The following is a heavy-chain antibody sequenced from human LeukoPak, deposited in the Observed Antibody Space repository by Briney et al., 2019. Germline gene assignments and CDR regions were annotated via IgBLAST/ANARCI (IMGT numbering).Heavy chain of an antibody. Sequence: GGSLRLSCAGSGFTVSSYAMSWVRQAPGKGLEWVSAISGSGGSTYYADSVKGRFTISRDNSKNTLYLQMNSLRAEDTAVYYCAKDAYYYDSSGYYSHFDYWGQGTLVTVSS. V-gene: IGHV3-23*01. CDR2: ISGSGGST. D-gene: IGHD3-22*01. CDR3: AKDAYYYDSSGYYSHFDY. CDR1: GFTVSSYA. J-gene: IGHJ4*02.